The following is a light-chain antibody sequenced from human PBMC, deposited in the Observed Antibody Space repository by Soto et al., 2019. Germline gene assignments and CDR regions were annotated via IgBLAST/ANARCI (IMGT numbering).Light chain of an antibody. V-gene: IGKV1-5*01. J-gene: IGKJ2*01. CDR1: QSIRRW. Sequence: DIQMTQSPSTLSASVGDRVTITCRASQSIRRWLAWYQQKPGKAPKLLIYDASSLESGVPSRFSGGGSGTDFTLTISRLEPEDFAVYFCQLYGSSPPRYTFGQGTKLEIK. CDR2: DAS. CDR3: QLYGSSPPRYT.